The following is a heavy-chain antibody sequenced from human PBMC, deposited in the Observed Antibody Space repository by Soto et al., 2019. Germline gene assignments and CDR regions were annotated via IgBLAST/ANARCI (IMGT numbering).Heavy chain of an antibody. CDR1: AGSIISRNWY. V-gene: IGHV4-39*01. CDR2: VEYGGST. CDR3: ARHVRGEVTMNCFDP. Sequence: SQTLSLTGTVSAGSIISRNWYCGWIRQPPAKGLEWIGSVEYGGSTYDTPPLKSRVTRSADTSKNQFSLKPTSVTAAHTAIYHCARHVRGEVTMNCFDPCGHRTLVTVSS. D-gene: IGHD3-10*02. J-gene: IGHJ5*02.